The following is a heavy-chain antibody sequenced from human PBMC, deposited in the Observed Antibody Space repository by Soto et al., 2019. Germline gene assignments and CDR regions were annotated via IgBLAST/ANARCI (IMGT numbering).Heavy chain of an antibody. CDR3: ARLAYSGSYPSQFDY. J-gene: IGHJ4*02. V-gene: IGHV1-69*06. Sequence: EASVKVSCKASGGTFSSYAISWVRQAPGQGLEWMGGIIPIFGTANYAQKFHGRVTITADKSTSTAYMELSSLRSEDTAVYYCARLAYSGSYPSQFDYWGQGNLVTL. CDR2: IIPIFGTA. CDR1: GGTFSSYA. D-gene: IGHD1-26*01.